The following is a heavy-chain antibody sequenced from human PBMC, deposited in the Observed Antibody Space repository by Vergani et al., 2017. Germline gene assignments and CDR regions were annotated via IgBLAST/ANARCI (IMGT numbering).Heavy chain of an antibody. V-gene: IGHV4-31*03. D-gene: IGHD3-22*01. Sequence: QLQLQESGPGLVKPSETLSLTCTVSGGSISSSSNYWSWIRQHPGKGLEWIGYIYYSGSTYYNPSLKSRVTISVDTSKNQFSLKLSSVTAADTAVYYCAREDSDYYYGMDVWGQGTTVTVSS. J-gene: IGHJ6*02. CDR2: IYYSGST. CDR3: AREDSDYYYGMDV. CDR1: GGSISSSSNY.